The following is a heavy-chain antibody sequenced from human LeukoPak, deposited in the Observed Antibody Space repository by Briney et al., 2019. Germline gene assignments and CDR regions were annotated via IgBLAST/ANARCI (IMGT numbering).Heavy chain of an antibody. Sequence: SETLSLTCTVSGGSISIYYWSWIRQPPGKGLEWIGYIYYSGSTNYNPSLKSRVTISVDTSKNQFSLKLSSVTAADTAVYYCARLGDQYSSSFNWFDPWGQGTLVTVSS. J-gene: IGHJ5*02. D-gene: IGHD6-13*01. CDR3: ARLGDQYSSSFNWFDP. CDR2: IYYSGST. V-gene: IGHV4-59*08. CDR1: GGSISIYY.